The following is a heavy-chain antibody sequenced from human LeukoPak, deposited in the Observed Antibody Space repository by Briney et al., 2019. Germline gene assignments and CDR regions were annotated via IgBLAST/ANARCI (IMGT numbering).Heavy chain of an antibody. CDR2: IYYSGST. V-gene: IGHV4-59*08. D-gene: IGHD5-24*01. CDR3: ARHAPYGYNFDY. Sequence: SETLSLTCTVSGGSISSYYWSWIRQPPGKGLEWIGYIYYSGSTNYNPSLKSRVTISVDTSKNQFSLKLSSVTAADTAVYYCARHAPYGYNFDYWGQGTLVTVSS. J-gene: IGHJ4*02. CDR1: GGSISSYY.